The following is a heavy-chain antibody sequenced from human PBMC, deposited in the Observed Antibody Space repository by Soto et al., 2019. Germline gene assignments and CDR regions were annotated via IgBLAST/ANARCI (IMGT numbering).Heavy chain of an antibody. CDR1: GYTFSSYA. CDR2: INAGNGNT. CDR3: ARPTYNSGSPFDY. V-gene: IGHV1-3*01. D-gene: IGHD1-20*01. Sequence: ASVKVSCKASGYTFSSYAMHWVRQAPGQRLEWMGWINAGNGNTKYSQKFQGRVTVTRDTSASTAYMELSSLRSEDTAVYYCARPTYNSGSPFDYWGQGTLVTVSS. J-gene: IGHJ4*02.